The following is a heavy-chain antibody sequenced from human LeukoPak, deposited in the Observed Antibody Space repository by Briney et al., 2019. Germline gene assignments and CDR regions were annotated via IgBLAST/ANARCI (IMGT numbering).Heavy chain of an antibody. J-gene: IGHJ4*02. CDR1: GDTFSSYA. Sequence: ASVKVSCKASGDTFSSYAISWVRQAPGQGLEWMGGIIPIFGTANYAQKFQGRVTITADESTSTAYMELSSLRSEDTAVYYCARDRCSGGSCYNDYWGQGTLVTVSS. V-gene: IGHV1-69*13. CDR3: ARDRCSGGSCYNDY. D-gene: IGHD2-15*01. CDR2: IIPIFGTA.